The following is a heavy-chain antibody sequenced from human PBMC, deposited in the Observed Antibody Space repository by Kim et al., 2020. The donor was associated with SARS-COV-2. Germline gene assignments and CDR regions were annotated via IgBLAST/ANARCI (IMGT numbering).Heavy chain of an antibody. J-gene: IGHJ6*02. CDR1: GFTFSDYY. D-gene: IGHD3-3*01. CDR3: ARENSHITIFGVVTRSGMDV. CDR2: ISSSGSTI. Sequence: GGSLRLSCAVSGFTFSDYYMSWIRQAPGKGLEWVSYISSSGSTIYYADSVKGRFTISRDNAKNSLYLQMNSLRAEDTAVYYCARENSHITIFGVVTRSGMDVWGQGPTVTVSS. V-gene: IGHV3-11*01.